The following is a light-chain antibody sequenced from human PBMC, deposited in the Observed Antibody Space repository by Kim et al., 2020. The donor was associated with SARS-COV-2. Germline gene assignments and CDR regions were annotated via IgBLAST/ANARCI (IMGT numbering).Light chain of an antibody. CDR3: QQRRDWYS. CDR1: QSVSNY. J-gene: IGKJ2*03. CDR2: DAS. Sequence: EIVLTQSPATLSLYPGERATLSCRASQSVSNYLGWYQQKPGQAPRLLIYDASKRVTGIPARFSGSGSGTDFTLTISSLEPEDFGVYYCQQRRDWYSFGQGTKLEIK. V-gene: IGKV3-11*01.